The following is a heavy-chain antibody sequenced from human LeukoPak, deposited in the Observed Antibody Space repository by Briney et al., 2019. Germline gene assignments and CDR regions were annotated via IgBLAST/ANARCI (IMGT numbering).Heavy chain of an antibody. J-gene: IGHJ4*02. CDR2: IYYSGST. CDR3: ARALYSSSPFDY. D-gene: IGHD6-13*01. CDR1: GDSVSSYY. Sequence: SETLSLICTVSGDSVSSYYWSWIRQPPGKGLEWIGYIYYSGSTNYNPSLKSRVTISVDTSKNQFSLKLSSVTAADTAVYYCARALYSSSPFDYGGQGTLVTVSS. V-gene: IGHV4-59*02.